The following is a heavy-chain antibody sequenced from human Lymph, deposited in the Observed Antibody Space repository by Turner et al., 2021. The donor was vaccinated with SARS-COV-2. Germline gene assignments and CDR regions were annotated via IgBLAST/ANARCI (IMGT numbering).Heavy chain of an antibody. Sequence: QVQLVHSGAAVTKPRSPVSVYCKASGGTFSSYAISWVRQAPGQGLEWMGGSITIFGTRNYAQKFQGRVTITADEATSTAYMELRSLRSEDTAVYYCARDTAVAGTLGAFDIWGQGTMVTVSS. J-gene: IGHJ3*02. V-gene: IGHV1-69*01. D-gene: IGHD6-19*01. CDR2: SITIFGTR. CDR1: GGTFSSYA. CDR3: ARDTAVAGTLGAFDI.